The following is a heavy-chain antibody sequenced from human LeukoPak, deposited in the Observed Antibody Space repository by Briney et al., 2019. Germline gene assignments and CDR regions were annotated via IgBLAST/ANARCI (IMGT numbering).Heavy chain of an antibody. CDR2: IYYSGST. J-gene: IGHJ5*02. V-gene: IGHV4-30-4*01. CDR3: AREDRGYSYGTGWFDP. Sequence: KPSQTLSLTCTVSGGSISSGDYYWSWIRQPPGKGLEWIGYIYYSGSTYYNPSLKSRVTISVDTSKNQFSLKLSSVTAADTAVYYCAREDRGYSYGTGWFDPWGQGTLVTVSS. D-gene: IGHD5-18*01. CDR1: GGSISSGDYY.